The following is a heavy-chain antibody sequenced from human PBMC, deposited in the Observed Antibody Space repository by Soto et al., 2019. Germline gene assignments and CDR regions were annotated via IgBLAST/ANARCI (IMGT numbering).Heavy chain of an antibody. CDR3: ARDVSLDSPELDWFDP. Sequence: SETLSLTCTVSGGSISSGGYYWSWIRQHPGKGLEWIGYIYYSGSTYYNPSLKSRVTISVDTSKNQFSLKLSSVTAADTAVYYCARDVSLDSPELDWFDPWGQGTLVTVSS. V-gene: IGHV4-31*03. CDR1: GGSISSGGYY. CDR2: IYYSGST. D-gene: IGHD3-9*01. J-gene: IGHJ5*02.